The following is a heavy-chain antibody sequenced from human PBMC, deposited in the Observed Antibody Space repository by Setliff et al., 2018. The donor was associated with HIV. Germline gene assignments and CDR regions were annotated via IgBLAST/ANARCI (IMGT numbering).Heavy chain of an antibody. CDR2: IIPILGIA. D-gene: IGHD2-2*01. CDR3: ASTSSTKTLPDAFDI. V-gene: IGHV1-69*10. J-gene: IGHJ3*02. CDR1: GGTFSSYA. Sequence: SVKVSCKASGGTFSSYAISWVRQAPGQGLEWMGGIIPILGIANYAQKFQGRVTITADKSTGTAYMELSSLRSEDTAVYHCASTSSTKTLPDAFDIWGQGTMVTVSS.